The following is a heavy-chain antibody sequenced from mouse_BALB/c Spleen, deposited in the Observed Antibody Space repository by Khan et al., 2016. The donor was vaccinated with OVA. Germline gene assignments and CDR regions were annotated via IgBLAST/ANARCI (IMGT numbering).Heavy chain of an antibody. CDR2: IYPGSNNT. V-gene: IGHV1-77*01. D-gene: IGHD1-1*02. CDR3: ARGWCAWFPY. J-gene: IGHJ3*01. CDR1: GYTFTDYN. Sequence: VQLQESGAELARPGASVKLSCKASGYTFTDYNINWVKQRTGQGLEWIGEIYPGSNNTYYNEKFKGKATLTADKSSSTAYMQLSSLTSEDSAVYFCARGWCAWFPYWGQGTLVTVSA.